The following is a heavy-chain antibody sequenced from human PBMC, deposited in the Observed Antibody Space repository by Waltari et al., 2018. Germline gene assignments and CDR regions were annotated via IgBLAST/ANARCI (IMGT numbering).Heavy chain of an antibody. Sequence: EVQLVESGGGLVRPGGSLRLSCAASGFTFRYYTMNWVRPAPGKDPKWIAFITSDGTHTTYADSVRLRFTISRDNAKNSLFPQINSLRADDTAVYYCARDRRPTLILGSGAFDIWGQGIKVNVSS. CDR3: ARDRRPTLILGSGAFDI. V-gene: IGHV3-21*01. CDR2: ITSDGTHT. D-gene: IGHD3-3*01. J-gene: IGHJ3*02. CDR1: GFTFRYYT.